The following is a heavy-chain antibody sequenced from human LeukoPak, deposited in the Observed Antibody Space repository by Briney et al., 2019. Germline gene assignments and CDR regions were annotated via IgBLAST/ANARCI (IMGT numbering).Heavy chain of an antibody. CDR3: RAAADLNDY. CDR1: GFTFSGSA. D-gene: IGHD6-13*01. CDR2: IRSKADSYTT. J-gene: IGHJ4*02. V-gene: IGHV3-73*01. Sequence: QTGGSLRLPCAASGFTFSGSAMHWVRQASGKGLEWLGRIRSKADSYTTAYAASVKGRFIVSRDDSKNTAYLQMNSLKTEDTAVYYCRAAADLNDYWGQGTLVTVSS.